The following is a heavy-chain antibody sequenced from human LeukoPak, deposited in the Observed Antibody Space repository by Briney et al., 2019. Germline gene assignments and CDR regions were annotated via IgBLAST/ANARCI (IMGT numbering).Heavy chain of an antibody. CDR1: GGSISSRSYY. CDR2: FYYSGST. V-gene: IGHV4-39*01. Sequence: PSEALSLTCTVSGGSISSRSYYWGWIRQPPGKGLEWIGSFYYSGSTYYNPSLKSRVTKSADTSKNQFSLKLNSVTAADTAVYYCARQRYYYDSRDYYFDYWGQGTLVTVSS. CDR3: ARQRYYYDSRDYYFDY. D-gene: IGHD3-22*01. J-gene: IGHJ4*02.